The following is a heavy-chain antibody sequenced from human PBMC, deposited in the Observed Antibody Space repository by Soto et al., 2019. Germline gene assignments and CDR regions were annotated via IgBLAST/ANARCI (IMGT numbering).Heavy chain of an antibody. CDR3: AGGSGRESAS. CDR1: EFTFSTYW. J-gene: IGHJ4*02. D-gene: IGHD3-3*01. V-gene: IGHV3-7*05. CDR2: IKQDGSEK. Sequence: EVQLVESGGGLVQPGGSLRLSCAVSEFTFSTYWMTWVRQAPGKGLEWVANIKQDGSEKNYLESLRGRFTISSDNAKKSLYLEMNSLRAEDTAVYYCAGGSGRESASWGQGTLVTVS.